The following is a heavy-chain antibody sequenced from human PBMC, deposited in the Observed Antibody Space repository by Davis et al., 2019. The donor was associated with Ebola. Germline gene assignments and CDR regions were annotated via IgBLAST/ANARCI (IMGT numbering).Heavy chain of an antibody. V-gene: IGHV5-51*01. J-gene: IGHJ4*02. CDR1: EYNFNKFW. CDR2: IYPDDSDT. Sequence: GESLKISCKGSEYNFNKFWIGWVRQMPGKGLEWMGIIYPDDSDTIYSPSLQGQVILSVDKSINTAYLQCSSLKASDTAMYYCARSQKSCSGGSCFFYYFDYWGQGTQVTVSS. D-gene: IGHD2-15*01. CDR3: ARSQKSCSGGSCFFYYFDY.